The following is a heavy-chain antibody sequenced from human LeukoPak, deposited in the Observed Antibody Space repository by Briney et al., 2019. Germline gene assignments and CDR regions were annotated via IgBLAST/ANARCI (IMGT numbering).Heavy chain of an antibody. CDR2: ISGSGGST. D-gene: IGHD2-15*01. V-gene: IGHV3-23*01. CDR3: AKDEVVVVAATLYDY. CDR1: GFTFSSYA. J-gene: IGHJ4*02. Sequence: GGSLRLSCAASGFTFSSYAMSLVRQAPGKGLEWVSAISGSGGSTYYADSVKGRFTISRDNSKNTLYLQMNSLRAEDTAVYYCAKDEVVVVAATLYDYWGQGTLVTVSS.